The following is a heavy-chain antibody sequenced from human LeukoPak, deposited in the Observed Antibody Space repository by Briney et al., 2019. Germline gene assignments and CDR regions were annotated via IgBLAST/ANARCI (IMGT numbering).Heavy chain of an antibody. CDR2: IRSKGNSYLT. CDR3: TRLGEQHDGIAYYYYMDV. Sequence: GGSLKLSCAASGFTFSGSAMHCVRQASGKGLEWVVRIRSKGNSYLTRYSEWAIHRVTISSEDSKNSAYRQLKSLRPEDTAVYYCTRLGEQHDGIAYYYYMDVWGKGTTVTVSS. CDR1: GFTFSGSA. V-gene: IGHV3-73*01. J-gene: IGHJ6*03. D-gene: IGHD6-13*01.